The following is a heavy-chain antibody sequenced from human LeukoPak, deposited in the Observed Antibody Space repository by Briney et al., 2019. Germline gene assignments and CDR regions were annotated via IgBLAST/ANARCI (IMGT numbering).Heavy chain of an antibody. J-gene: IGHJ4*02. CDR3: ATGKDRSGYYYSLDY. D-gene: IGHD3-22*01. CDR1: GGTFSSYA. V-gene: IGHV1-69*13. Sequence: SVKVSCKASGGTFSSYAISWVRQAPGQGLEWIGGIIPIFGPNYAQKFQGRATISADLATATAYMELSSLTSEDTSVYYCATGKDRSGYYYSLDYWGQGTLVAVSS. CDR2: IIPIFGP.